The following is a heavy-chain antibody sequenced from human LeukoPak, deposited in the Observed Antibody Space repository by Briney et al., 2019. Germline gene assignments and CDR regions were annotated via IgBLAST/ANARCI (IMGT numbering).Heavy chain of an antibody. CDR2: ISGSGGST. V-gene: IGHV3-23*01. CDR1: GFTFSSYA. D-gene: IGHD4-11*01. CDR3: AKGGYSNYSGSYYFDY. Sequence: GGSLRLSCAASGFTFSSYAMSWVRQAPGKGLEWVSAISGSGGSTYYADSVKGRFTISRDNSKNTLCLQMNSLRADDTAVYYCAKGGYSNYSGSYYFDYWGQGTLVTVSS. J-gene: IGHJ4*02.